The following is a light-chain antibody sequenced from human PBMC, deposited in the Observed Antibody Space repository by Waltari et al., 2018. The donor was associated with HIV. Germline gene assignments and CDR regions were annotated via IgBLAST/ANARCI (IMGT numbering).Light chain of an antibody. CDR2: DVT. Sequence: QSALTQPASVSGSPGPSITISGTGTTSDVGGYDYDPWFHQPPGKAPHVLIYDVTSRPSGTSDRFSGCKAGATASPTISGLQADDEADYYCSSYATNTPVIFGGGTKVTVL. J-gene: IGLJ2*01. CDR1: TSDVGGYDY. CDR3: SSYATNTPVI. V-gene: IGLV2-14*03.